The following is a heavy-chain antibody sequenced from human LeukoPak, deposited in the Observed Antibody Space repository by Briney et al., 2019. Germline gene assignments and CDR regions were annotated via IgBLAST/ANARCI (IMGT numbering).Heavy chain of an antibody. CDR2: LNPNSGGT. J-gene: IGHJ4*02. V-gene: IGHV1-2*02. Sequence: ASVKVSCKASGYTFISYAMHWVRQAPGQRLEWMGWLNPNSGGTNYAQKFQGRLTMTRDTSISTAYMELSRLRSDDTAVYYCARGIRGSVRRVINYWGQGTLVTVSS. D-gene: IGHD3-10*01. CDR1: GYTFISYA. CDR3: ARGIRGSVRRVINY.